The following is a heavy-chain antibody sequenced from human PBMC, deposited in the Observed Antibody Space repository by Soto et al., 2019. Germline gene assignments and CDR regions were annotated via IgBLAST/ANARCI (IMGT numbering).Heavy chain of an antibody. CDR2: ISAGGGTT. Sequence: EVQLLDSGGGLVQPGGSLRLSCAASGFAFDINGMTWVRQVPGKGLEWVSAISAGGGTTYYADPVKGRFTISRDNSKKMLYLQMNSLRAEDTAVYYCAKVRRYVAWLSELDYFDYWGQGTPVTVSS. CDR3: AKVRRYVAWLSELDYFDY. D-gene: IGHD3-10*02. J-gene: IGHJ4*02. CDR1: GFAFDING. V-gene: IGHV3-23*01.